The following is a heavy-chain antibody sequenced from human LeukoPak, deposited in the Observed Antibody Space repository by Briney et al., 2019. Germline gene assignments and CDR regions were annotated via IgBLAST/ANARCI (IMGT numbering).Heavy chain of an antibody. D-gene: IGHD1-26*01. CDR3: ASESSGREHFDY. CDR1: GGTFSSYA. J-gene: IGHJ4*02. Sequence: SVKVSCKASGGTFSSYAISWVRQAPGQGLEWMGGIIPIFGTANYAQKFQGRVTITADESTSTAYMELSSLRSGDTAVYYCASESSGREHFDYWGQGTLVTVSS. V-gene: IGHV1-69*13. CDR2: IIPIFGTA.